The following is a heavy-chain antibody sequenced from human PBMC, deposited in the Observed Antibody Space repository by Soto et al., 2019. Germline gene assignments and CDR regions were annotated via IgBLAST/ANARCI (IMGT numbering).Heavy chain of an antibody. CDR3: AKDEASTTFWSGYFPTHHYYYGMDV. Sequence: GESLRLSCAASGFTFSSYGMHWVRQAPGKGLEWVAVISYDGSNKYYADSVKGRFTISRDNSKNTLYLQMNSLRAEDTAVYYCAKDEASTTFWSGYFPTHHYYYGMDVWGQGTTVTVSS. CDR1: GFTFSSYG. V-gene: IGHV3-30*18. D-gene: IGHD3-3*01. CDR2: ISYDGSNK. J-gene: IGHJ6*02.